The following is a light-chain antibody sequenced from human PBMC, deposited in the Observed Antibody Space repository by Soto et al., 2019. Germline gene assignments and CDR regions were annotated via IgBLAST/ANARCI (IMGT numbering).Light chain of an antibody. V-gene: IGKV3-20*01. J-gene: IGKJ2*01. Sequence: EIVLTQSPGTLSLSPAERATLSCRASRSVSSSHLAWYQQKPGLAPRLLIYGASSMATGIPDRFSGSGSGSDFTLTSSRLALEDFAVYYYQQYGSSPPYTFGQGTKLEIK. CDR1: RSVSSSH. CDR2: GAS. CDR3: QQYGSSPPYT.